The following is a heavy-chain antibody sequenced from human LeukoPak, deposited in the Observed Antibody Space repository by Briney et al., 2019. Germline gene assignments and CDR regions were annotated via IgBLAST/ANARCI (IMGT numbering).Heavy chain of an antibody. CDR3: AKQGAVRQDYYMDV. V-gene: IGHV1-69*06. Sequence: SVNVSCKASGGSFSNYAITWVRQAPGQGLEWMGRIIPIFGATTYAQKFQGRVTITADMGSSTAFLELTGLTSEDTALYFCAKQGAVRQDYYMDVWGNGTTVIVSS. J-gene: IGHJ6*03. D-gene: IGHD3-16*01. CDR2: IIPIFGAT. CDR1: GGSFSNYA.